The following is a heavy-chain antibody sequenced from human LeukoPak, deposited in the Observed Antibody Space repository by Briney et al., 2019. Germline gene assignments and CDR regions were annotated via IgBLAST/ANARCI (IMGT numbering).Heavy chain of an antibody. CDR3: VRDTSGPDY. J-gene: IGHJ4*02. V-gene: IGHV3-7*01. D-gene: IGHD5-12*01. Sequence: GGSLRLSCAASGFIFSSHWMSWVRQAPGKGLEWVANIKEDATEKFYLDSVKGRFSISRDNAKNSLHLQMNSLRAEDTAVYYCVRDTSGPDYWGQGTLVTVSS. CDR1: GFIFSSHW. CDR2: IKEDATEK.